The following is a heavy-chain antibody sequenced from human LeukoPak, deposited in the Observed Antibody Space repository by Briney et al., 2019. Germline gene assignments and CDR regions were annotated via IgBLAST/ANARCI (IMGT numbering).Heavy chain of an antibody. CDR2: ISSRGSTI. J-gene: IGHJ4*02. CDR1: GFTFSDYY. Sequence: PGGSLRLSCAASGFTFSDYYMSWIRQAPGKGLEWISYISSRGSTIYYADSVKGRFTISRDNAKNSLYLQMSSLRAEDTAVYYCARGSWQVAEEVYWGQGALVTVSS. CDR3: ARGSWQVAEEVY. V-gene: IGHV3-11*01. D-gene: IGHD3-10*01.